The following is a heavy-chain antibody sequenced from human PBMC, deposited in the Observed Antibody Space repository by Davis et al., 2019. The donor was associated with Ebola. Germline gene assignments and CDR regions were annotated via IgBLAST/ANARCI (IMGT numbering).Heavy chain of an antibody. Sequence: GESLKISCAASGFSFDSYAMAWVRQAPGDGLEWVALISASGGNTYYADPVKDRFTISRDNSKNTVYLQMNSLRAEDTAVYFCARDVRYNCNQKSIWDYWGQGSMVIVSS. CDR3: ARDVRYNCNQKSIWDY. CDR1: GFSFDSYA. D-gene: IGHD1-1*01. CDR2: ISASGGNT. V-gene: IGHV3-23*01. J-gene: IGHJ4*02.